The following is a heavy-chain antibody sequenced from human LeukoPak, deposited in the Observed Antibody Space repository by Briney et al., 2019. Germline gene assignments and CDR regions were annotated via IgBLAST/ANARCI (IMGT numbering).Heavy chain of an antibody. D-gene: IGHD6-19*01. CDR2: ISGSGGST. V-gene: IGHV3-23*01. CDR1: GFTFSSCA. J-gene: IGHJ4*02. CDR3: AKGSYSSGWYESDY. Sequence: GGSLRLSCAASGFTFSSCAMTWVRHAPGKGLEGVSGISGSGGSTYYADSVKGRFTISRDSSKNTLYLQMNSLRAEDTAVYYCAKGSYSSGWYESDYWGQGTLVTVSS.